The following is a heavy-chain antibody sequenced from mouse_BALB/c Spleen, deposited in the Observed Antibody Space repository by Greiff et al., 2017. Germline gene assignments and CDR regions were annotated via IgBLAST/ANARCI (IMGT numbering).Heavy chain of an antibody. CDR2: ISDGGSYT. D-gene: IGHD6-2*01. CDR1: GFTFSDYY. CDR3: ARRESFYAMDY. Sequence: EVKLVESGGGLVKPGGSLKLSCAASGFTFSDYYMYWVRQTPEKRLEWVATISDGGSYTYYPDSVKGRFTISRDNAKNNLYLQMSSLKSEDTAMYYCARRESFYAMDYWGQGTSVTVSS. J-gene: IGHJ4*01. V-gene: IGHV5-4*02.